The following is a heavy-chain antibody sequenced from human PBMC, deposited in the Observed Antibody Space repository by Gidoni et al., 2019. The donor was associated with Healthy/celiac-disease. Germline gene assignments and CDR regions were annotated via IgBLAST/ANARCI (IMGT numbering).Heavy chain of an antibody. J-gene: IGHJ6*02. CDR2: ISGSGGST. D-gene: IGHD5-12*01. V-gene: IGHV3-23*04. CDR3: AKGHYSGYDYGDYYYYYGMDV. Sequence: EVQLVESGGGLVQPGGSLRLSCAASGFTFSSYAISWVRQAPGKGLEWVSAISGSGGSTYYADSVKGRFTISSDNSKNTLYLQMNSLRAEDTAVYYCAKGHYSGYDYGDYYYYYGMDVWGQGTTVTVSS. CDR1: GFTFSSYA.